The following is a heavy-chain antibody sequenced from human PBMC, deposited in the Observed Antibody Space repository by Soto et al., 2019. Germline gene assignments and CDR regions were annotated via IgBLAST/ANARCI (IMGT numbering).Heavy chain of an antibody. CDR3: GRDPRGSGGSCFDY. J-gene: IGHJ4*02. CDR1: GGSISSYY. CDR2: IYYSGST. Sequence: SETLSLTCTVSGGSISSYYWSWIRQPPGKGLEWIGYIYYSGSTNYNPSLKSRVTISVDTSKNQFSLKLSSMTAADTTIYYCGRDPRGSGGSCFDYWGQGTLVTVSS. D-gene: IGHD2-15*01. V-gene: IGHV4-59*01.